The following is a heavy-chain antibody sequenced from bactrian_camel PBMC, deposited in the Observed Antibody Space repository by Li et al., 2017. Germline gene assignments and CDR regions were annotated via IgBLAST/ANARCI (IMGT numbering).Heavy chain of an antibody. Sequence: VQLVESGGGLVQAGESLTLSCTASGLTLDGDAMGWFRQAPGKGPEWVSAINSVGRSTYYTDSVKGRFTVFRDNARNTVYLQMNSLKTEDTAVYHCAADPRGSGYWSQGTQVTVS. V-gene: IGHV3S31*01. CDR1: GLTLDGDA. CDR3: AADPRGSGY. J-gene: IGHJ4*01. D-gene: IGHD3*01. CDR2: INSVGRST.